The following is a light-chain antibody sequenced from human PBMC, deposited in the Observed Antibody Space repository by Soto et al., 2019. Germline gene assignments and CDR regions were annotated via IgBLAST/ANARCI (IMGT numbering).Light chain of an antibody. CDR1: QSVSSY. J-gene: IGKJ5*01. CDR2: GAS. Sequence: EIVMTQSPATLSVSPGERATLSCRASQSVSSYLAWYQQKPGQAPRLLIYGASTRATGIPARFSGSGSVTEFTLTISSLQSEDFAVYYCQQYNNWPITFGQGTRLEIK. V-gene: IGKV3D-15*01. CDR3: QQYNNWPIT.